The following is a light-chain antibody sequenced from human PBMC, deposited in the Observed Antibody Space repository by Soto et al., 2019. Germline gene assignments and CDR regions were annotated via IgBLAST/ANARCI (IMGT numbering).Light chain of an antibody. CDR1: SSDVGGYSF. CDR2: EVS. CDR3: SSYTRSSTWV. V-gene: IGLV2-14*01. J-gene: IGLJ3*02. Sequence: QSVLTQPASVSGSPGQSITVSCTGTSSDVGGYSFVSWYQHRPGKAPKLMIYEVSNRPSGVSNRFSGSKSGNTASLTISGLQTEDEADYYCSSYTRSSTWVFGGGTKLTVL.